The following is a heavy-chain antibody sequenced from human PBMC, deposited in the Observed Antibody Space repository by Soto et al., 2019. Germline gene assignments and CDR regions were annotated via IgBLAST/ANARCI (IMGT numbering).Heavy chain of an antibody. V-gene: IGHV3-30*18. Sequence: QVQLLESGGGVVQPGRSLGLSCAASGFSFSHHGVHWVRQAPGKGLQWVAAISWDGSEKFYAEAVKGRFTISRDNSKNTLNLQMDSLRPEDTAVYYCSKDRGRRVGDFQHWGQGTLVTVSS. CDR3: SKDRGRRVGDFQH. D-gene: IGHD1-26*01. CDR1: GFSFSHHG. J-gene: IGHJ1*01. CDR2: ISWDGSEK.